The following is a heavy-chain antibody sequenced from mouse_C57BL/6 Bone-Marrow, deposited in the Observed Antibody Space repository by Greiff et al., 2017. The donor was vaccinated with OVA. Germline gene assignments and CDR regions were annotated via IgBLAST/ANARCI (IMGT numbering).Heavy chain of an antibody. D-gene: IGHD1-3*01. CDR3: ARIKGGYYFDY. CDR1: GYTFTDYY. V-gene: IGHV1-19*01. J-gene: IGHJ2*01. Sequence: VQLQQSGPVLVKPGASVKMSCKASGYTFTDYYMNWVKQSHGKSLEWIGVINPYNGGTSYNQKFKGKATLTVDKSSSPAYMELNSLTSEDSAVYYCARIKGGYYFDYWGQGTTLTVSS. CDR2: INPYNGGT.